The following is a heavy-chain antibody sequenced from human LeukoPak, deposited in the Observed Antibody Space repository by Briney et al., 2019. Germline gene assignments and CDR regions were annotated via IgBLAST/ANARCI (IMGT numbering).Heavy chain of an antibody. D-gene: IGHD6-19*01. V-gene: IGHV3-66*01. CDR3: ASGSSSSGWYYFDY. CDR1: GFTVSSNY. CDR2: IYSGGNT. Sequence: GGSLRLSCAASGFTVSSNYVTWVRQAPGKGLEWVSVIYSGGNTNYADSVKGRFTISRDISENTLYLQMNSLRAEDTAVYYCASGSSSSGWYYFDYWGQGTLVTVSS. J-gene: IGHJ4*02.